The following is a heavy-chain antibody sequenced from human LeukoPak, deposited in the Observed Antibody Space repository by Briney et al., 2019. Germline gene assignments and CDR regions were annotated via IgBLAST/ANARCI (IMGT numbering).Heavy chain of an antibody. Sequence: ESLKISCKGSGYTFASYWIGWVRQMPGKGLEWMGIIDPRDSETRYSPSFQGQVTISVDKSITTAYLQWSNLKASDTAIYYCARQASGNFDYWGQGTLVTVSS. CDR3: ARQASGNFDY. D-gene: IGHD1-26*01. V-gene: IGHV5-51*01. CDR2: IDPRDSET. J-gene: IGHJ4*02. CDR1: GYTFASYW.